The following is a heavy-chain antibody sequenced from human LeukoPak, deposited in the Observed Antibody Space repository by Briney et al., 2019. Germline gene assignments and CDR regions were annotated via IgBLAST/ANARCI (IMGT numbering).Heavy chain of an antibody. Sequence: ASVKVSCKASGYTFTSYGISWVRQAPGQGLEWMGWISAYNGNTNYAQKLQGRVTMTTDTSTSTAYMELRSLRSDDTAVYYCARASRYSSSPRACAFDIWGQGTMVTVSS. D-gene: IGHD6-13*01. CDR2: ISAYNGNT. CDR1: GYTFTSYG. CDR3: ARASRYSSSPRACAFDI. J-gene: IGHJ3*02. V-gene: IGHV1-18*01.